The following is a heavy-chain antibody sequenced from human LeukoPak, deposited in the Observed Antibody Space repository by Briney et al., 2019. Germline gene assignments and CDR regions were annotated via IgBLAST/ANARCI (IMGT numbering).Heavy chain of an antibody. D-gene: IGHD3-3*01. Sequence: SETLSLTCTVSGGSISSSSYYWGWIRQPPGKGLEWIGSIYYSGSTYYNPSLKSRVTISVDTSKNQFSLKLSSVTAADTAVYYCARQRAAQILEWLWYFDYWGQGTLVTVSS. J-gene: IGHJ4*02. CDR2: IYYSGST. CDR3: ARQRAAQILEWLWYFDY. CDR1: GGSISSSSYY. V-gene: IGHV4-39*01.